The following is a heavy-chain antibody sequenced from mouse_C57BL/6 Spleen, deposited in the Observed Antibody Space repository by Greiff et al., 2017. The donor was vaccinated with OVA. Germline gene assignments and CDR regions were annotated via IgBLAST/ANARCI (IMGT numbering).Heavy chain of an antibody. CDR3: ARQTAQATLYFDY. V-gene: IGHV5-6*01. CDR1: GFTFSSYG. J-gene: IGHJ2*01. D-gene: IGHD3-2*02. CDR2: ISSGGSYT. Sequence: EVKLMESGGDLVKPGGSLKLSCAASGFTFSSYGMSWVRQTPDKRLEWVATISSGGSYTYYPDSVKGRFTISRDNAKNTLYLQMSSLKSEDTAMYYCARQTAQATLYFDYWGQGTTLTVSS.